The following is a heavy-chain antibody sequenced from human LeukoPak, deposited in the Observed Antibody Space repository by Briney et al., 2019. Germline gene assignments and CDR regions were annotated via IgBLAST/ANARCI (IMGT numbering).Heavy chain of an antibody. J-gene: IGHJ4*02. D-gene: IGHD3-3*01. V-gene: IGHV3-23*01. CDR3: AKARTITIFGVVIRPYFDY. Sequence: GGSLRLSCVASGFTFSSYAMSWVRQAPGKGLEWVSAISGSGGSTYYADSVKGRFTISRDNSKNTLYLQMNSLRAEDTAVYYCAKARTITIFGVVIRPYFDYWGQGTLVTVSS. CDR1: GFTFSSYA. CDR2: ISGSGGST.